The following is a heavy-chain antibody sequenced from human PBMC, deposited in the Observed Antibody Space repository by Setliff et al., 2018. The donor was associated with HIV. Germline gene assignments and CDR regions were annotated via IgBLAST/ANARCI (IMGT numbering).Heavy chain of an antibody. J-gene: IGHJ4*02. Sequence: GASVKVSCKASGYTFTGYYMHWVRQAPGQGLEWMGWINPNSGGTTYAQKFQGRIIMTRDTSINTVYMELSSLTSDDTALYYCARQDIPTGYYLFDYWGQGTQITVSS. V-gene: IGHV1-2*02. CDR2: INPNSGGT. D-gene: IGHD3-9*01. CDR3: ARQDIPTGYYLFDY. CDR1: GYTFTGYY.